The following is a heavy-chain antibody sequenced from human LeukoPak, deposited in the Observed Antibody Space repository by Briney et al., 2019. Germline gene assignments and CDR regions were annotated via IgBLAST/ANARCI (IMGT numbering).Heavy chain of an antibody. V-gene: IGHV3-23*01. CDR2: ISPSGENT. CDR3: ARVAGWHWFDY. Sequence: PGGSVILSCAASGFTFTSYSMTWVRQAPGGGLEWDSSISPSGENTYYGNSVKGRFTISRDTSKNTVYIQMNNKIDTDTAVYYCARVAGWHWFDYWGQGTLVTVSS. J-gene: IGHJ4*02. CDR1: GFTFTSYS. D-gene: IGHD6-19*01.